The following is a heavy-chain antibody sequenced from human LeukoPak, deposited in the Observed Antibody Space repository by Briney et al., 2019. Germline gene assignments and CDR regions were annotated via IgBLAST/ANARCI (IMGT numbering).Heavy chain of an antibody. V-gene: IGHV3-23*01. CDR3: AELGITMIGGV. CDR2: ISGSGGST. CDR1: GFTFSSYG. Sequence: GGSLRLSCAASGFTFSSYGMSWVRQAPGKGLEWVSAISGSGGSTYYADSVKGRFTISRDNAKNSLYLQMNSLRAEDTAVYYCAELGITMIGGVWGKGTTVTVSS. D-gene: IGHD3-10*02. J-gene: IGHJ6*04.